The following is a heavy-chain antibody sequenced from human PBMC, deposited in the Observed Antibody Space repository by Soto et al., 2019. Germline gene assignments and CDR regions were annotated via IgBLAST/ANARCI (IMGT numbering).Heavy chain of an antibody. CDR1: GFTFSSYG. V-gene: IGHV3-30*18. J-gene: IGHJ3*02. Sequence: GGSLRLSCAASGFTFSSYGMHWVRQAPGKGLEWVAVISYDGSNKYYADSVKGRFTISRDNSKNTLYLQMNSLRAEDTAVYYCAKDHATAYNAFDIWGQGTMVTVSS. CDR2: ISYDGSNK. CDR3: AKDHATAYNAFDI. D-gene: IGHD4-17*01.